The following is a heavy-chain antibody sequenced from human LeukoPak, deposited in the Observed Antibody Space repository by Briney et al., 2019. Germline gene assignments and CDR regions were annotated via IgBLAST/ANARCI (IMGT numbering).Heavy chain of an antibody. Sequence: ASVKVSCKASGYTFTSYYMHWVRQAPGQGLEWMGGIIPIFGTANYAQKFQGRVTITADESTSTAYMELSSLRSEDTAVYYCARDEAYSSSSRGFDYWGQGTLVTVSS. CDR1: GYTFTSYY. CDR3: ARDEAYSSSSRGFDY. V-gene: IGHV1-69*13. D-gene: IGHD6-6*01. J-gene: IGHJ4*02. CDR2: IIPIFGTA.